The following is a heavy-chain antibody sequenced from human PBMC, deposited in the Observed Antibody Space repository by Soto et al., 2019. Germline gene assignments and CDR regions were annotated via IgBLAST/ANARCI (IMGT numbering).Heavy chain of an antibody. Sequence: VGSLRLSCAASVFTFSSYWMSWVRHAPGKGLEWVANIKQDGSEKYYVDSVKGRFTISRDNAKNSLYLQMNSLRAEDTAVYYCARNSYSRGSIYFDYWGQGTLVRVSP. CDR3: ARNSYSRGSIYFDY. D-gene: IGHD6-19*01. CDR2: IKQDGSEK. CDR1: VFTFSSYW. V-gene: IGHV3-7*01. J-gene: IGHJ4*02.